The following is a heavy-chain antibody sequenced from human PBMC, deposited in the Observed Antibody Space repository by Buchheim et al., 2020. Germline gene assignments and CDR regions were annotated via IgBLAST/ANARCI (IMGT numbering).Heavy chain of an antibody. Sequence: EVQLLESGGGLVQPGGSLRLSCAASGLTFSSSAMNWVRQAPGKGLEWVSSISGGGDYTYYADSVMGRFTISRDNSESTLFPQMNSLRAEDTAVYYCTKKLLSGSYPFDNWGQGTL. CDR1: GLTFSSSA. CDR2: ISGGGDYT. D-gene: IGHD3-22*01. CDR3: TKKLLSGSYPFDN. J-gene: IGHJ4*02. V-gene: IGHV3-23*01.